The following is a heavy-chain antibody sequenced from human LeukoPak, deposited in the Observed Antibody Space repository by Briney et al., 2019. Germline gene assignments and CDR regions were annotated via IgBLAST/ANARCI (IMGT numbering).Heavy chain of an antibody. CDR1: GFTFSSYS. V-gene: IGHV3-21*01. D-gene: IGHD1-26*01. CDR2: ISSSSSYI. Sequence: GGSLRLSCAASGFTFSSYSMNWVRQAPGKGLEWVSSISSSSSYIYYADSVKGRFTISRDNAKNSLYPQMNSLRAEDTAVYYCARDRRGSYDAFDIWGQGAMVTVSS. CDR3: ARDRRGSYDAFDI. J-gene: IGHJ3*02.